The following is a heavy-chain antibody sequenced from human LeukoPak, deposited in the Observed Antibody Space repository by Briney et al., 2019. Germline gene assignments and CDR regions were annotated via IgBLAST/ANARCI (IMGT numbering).Heavy chain of an antibody. Sequence: PSETLSLTCVVYSGSFSGYYWSWIRQPAGKGREWIGEINHSGSNNYNPSLKSRVTISVDTSKNQFSLKLSSVTAADTAVYYCARGLGPDYYYGMDVWGQGTTVTVSS. J-gene: IGHJ6*02. CDR2: INHSGSN. V-gene: IGHV4-34*01. CDR3: ARGLGPDYYYGMDV. CDR1: SGSFSGYY.